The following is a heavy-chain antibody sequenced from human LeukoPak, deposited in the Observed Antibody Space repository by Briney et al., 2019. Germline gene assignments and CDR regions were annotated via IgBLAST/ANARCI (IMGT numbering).Heavy chain of an antibody. J-gene: IGHJ4*02. V-gene: IGHV3-23*01. CDR2: ISGSGGST. CDR1: GFTFSSYA. Sequence: GGSLRLSCAASGFTFSSYAMSWVRQAPGKGLEWVSAISGSGGSTYYADSVKGRFTISRDNSKNTLYLQMNSLRAEDTAVYYCAKDGTNWGQLGGYYFDYWGQGTLVTVSS. CDR3: AKDGTNWGQLGGYYFDY. D-gene: IGHD7-27*01.